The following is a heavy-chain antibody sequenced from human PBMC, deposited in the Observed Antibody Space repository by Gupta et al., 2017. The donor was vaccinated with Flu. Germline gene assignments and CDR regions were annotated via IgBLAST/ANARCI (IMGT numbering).Heavy chain of an antibody. D-gene: IGHD6-13*01. Sequence: EVQLVESGGGLVQPGRAVRISCAASGITFDNYAMPWVRQAPGKGLEWVSGISWNSDTIGYADSVKGRFTLSRDTAKNSLYLQMNSLRPEDTALYYCVKDRGYTWDAIDFWGQGTMVTVSS. J-gene: IGHJ3*01. V-gene: IGHV3-9*01. CDR2: ISWNSDTI. CDR1: GITFDNYA. CDR3: VKDRGYTWDAIDF.